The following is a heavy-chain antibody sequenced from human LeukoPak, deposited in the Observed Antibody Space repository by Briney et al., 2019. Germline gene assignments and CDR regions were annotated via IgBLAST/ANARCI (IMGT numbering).Heavy chain of an antibody. CDR1: GGTFSSYA. D-gene: IGHD3-22*01. J-gene: IGHJ4*02. CDR3: ARDRRYYYDRSSDY. V-gene: IGHV1-69*04. Sequence: GASVNVSCKGSGGTFSSYAMSWVRQAPGQGLEWMGRIIPILGIANYAQTFQGRVTITADKSTSTAYMQLSSLRSEDTAVYYCARDRRYYYDRSSDYWGQGTLVTVSS. CDR2: IIPILGIA.